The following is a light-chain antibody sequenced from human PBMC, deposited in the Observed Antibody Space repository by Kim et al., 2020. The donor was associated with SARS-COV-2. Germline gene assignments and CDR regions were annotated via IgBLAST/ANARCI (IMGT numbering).Light chain of an antibody. CDR2: AAS. CDR1: QDISNY. Sequence: DIQMTQSPSSLSASVGDRVTITCRASQDISNYLAWFQQKPGQAPKPLIYAASRLQSGVPSKFSGSGSGTDFTLTIYNLQPEDCATYYCQQYDNYPYTFGQGTKLEIK. V-gene: IGKV1-16*02. J-gene: IGKJ2*01. CDR3: QQYDNYPYT.